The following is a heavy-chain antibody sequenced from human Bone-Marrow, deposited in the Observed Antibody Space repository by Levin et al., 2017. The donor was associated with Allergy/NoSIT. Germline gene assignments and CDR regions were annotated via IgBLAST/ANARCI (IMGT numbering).Heavy chain of an antibody. Sequence: GGSLRLSCAASGFTFSSYWMSWVRQAPGKGLEWVANIKQDGSEKYYVDSVKGRFTISRDNAKNSLYLQMNSLRAEDTAVYYCARGPGIAVAGGWFDPWGQGTLVTVSS. V-gene: IGHV3-7*01. CDR2: IKQDGSEK. D-gene: IGHD6-19*01. CDR3: ARGPGIAVAGGWFDP. CDR1: GFTFSSYW. J-gene: IGHJ5*02.